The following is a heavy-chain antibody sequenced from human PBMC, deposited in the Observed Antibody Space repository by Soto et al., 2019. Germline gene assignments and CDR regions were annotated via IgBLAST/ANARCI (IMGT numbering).Heavy chain of an antibody. CDR3: ARAIHWGQLPLSYYYGMDV. V-gene: IGHV4-30-4*01. CDR1: GGSISSGDYY. CDR2: IYYSGST. D-gene: IGHD2-2*01. Sequence: SETLSLTCTVSGGSISSGDYYWSWIRQPPGKGLERIGYIYYSGSTYYNPSLKSRVTISVDTSKNQFSLKLSSVTAADTAVYYCARAIHWGQLPLSYYYGMDVWGQGTTVTVSS. J-gene: IGHJ6*02.